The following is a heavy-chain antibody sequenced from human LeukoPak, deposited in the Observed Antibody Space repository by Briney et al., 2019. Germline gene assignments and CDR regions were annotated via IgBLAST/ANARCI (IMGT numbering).Heavy chain of an antibody. Sequence: ASVKVSCKASGYTFTSHGISWVRQAPGQGLEWMGWISTYNGNTNYGQKFQGRLTMTTDTSTSTAYMELRSLRSDDAAVYYCVRHTRLYRYTWDNWFDPWGQGTLVTVSS. CDR1: GYTFTSHG. D-gene: IGHD1-26*01. CDR2: ISTYNGNT. CDR3: VRHTRLYRYTWDNWFDP. V-gene: IGHV1-18*01. J-gene: IGHJ5*02.